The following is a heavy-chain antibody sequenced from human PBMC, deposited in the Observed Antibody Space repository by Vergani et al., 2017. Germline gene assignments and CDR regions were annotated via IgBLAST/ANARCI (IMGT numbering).Heavy chain of an antibody. D-gene: IGHD6-19*01. CDR3: ARGGEAVAGSNPY. Sequence: VQLLESGGGLVQPGGSLRLSCAASGFTFSSYAMSWIRQPPGKGLEWIGEINHSGSTNYNPSLKSRVTISVDTSKKQFSLKLSSVTAADTALYYCARGGEAVAGSNPYWGQGTLVTVSS. CDR2: INHSGST. CDR1: GFTFSSYA. J-gene: IGHJ4*02. V-gene: IGHV4-34*01.